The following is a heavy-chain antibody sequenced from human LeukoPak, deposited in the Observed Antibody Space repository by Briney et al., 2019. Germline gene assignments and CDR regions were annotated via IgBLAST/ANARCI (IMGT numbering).Heavy chain of an antibody. CDR3: ARVYSSGWYEDAFDI. CDR1: GFTFSSYW. Sequence: GGSLRLSCAASGFTFSSYWMSWVRQAPGKGLEWVSGINWNGGSTGYADSVKGRFTISRDNAKNSLYLQMNSLRAEDTALYYCARVYSSGWYEDAFDIWGQGTMVTVSS. J-gene: IGHJ3*02. V-gene: IGHV3-20*04. CDR2: INWNGGST. D-gene: IGHD6-19*01.